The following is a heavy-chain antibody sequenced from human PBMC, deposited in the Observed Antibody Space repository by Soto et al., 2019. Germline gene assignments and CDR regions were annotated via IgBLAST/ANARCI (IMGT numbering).Heavy chain of an antibody. CDR3: ASFSYCSSTSCPRRFDP. D-gene: IGHD2-2*01. CDR2: VHYSGNT. J-gene: IGHJ5*02. Sequence: SETLSLTCTVSGYSISSGYHWAWIRQPPGKGLEWLGSVHYSGNTYYNPSLKSRLTISVDKSKNQFSLNLSSVTAADTAVYYCASFSYCSSTSCPRRFDPWGQGTLVTVSS. V-gene: IGHV4-38-2*02. CDR1: GYSISSGYH.